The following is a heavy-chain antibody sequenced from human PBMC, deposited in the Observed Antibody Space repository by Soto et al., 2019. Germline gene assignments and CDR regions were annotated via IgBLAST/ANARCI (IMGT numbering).Heavy chain of an antibody. CDR1: GGSISSGGYS. CDR2: IYHSGST. J-gene: IGHJ4*02. D-gene: IGHD4-17*01. V-gene: IGHV4-30-2*01. CDR3: ASGPIGDYTDGFDY. Sequence: QLQLQESGSGLVKPSQTLSLTCAVSGGSISSGGYSWSWIRQPPGKGLEWIGYIYHSGSTYYHPYLKSRVTISVERSKNQFSLKLSSVTAADTAVYYCASGPIGDYTDGFDYWGQGTLVTVSS.